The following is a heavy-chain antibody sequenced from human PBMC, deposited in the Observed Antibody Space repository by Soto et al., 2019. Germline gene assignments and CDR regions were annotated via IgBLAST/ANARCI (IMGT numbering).Heavy chain of an antibody. V-gene: IGHV4-59*01. Sequence: ETLSLTCSVSGGSLSSYYWSWIRQPPGKGLEWIGYILYSGHTNYNPSLQSRVSMSVDTSKNQFSLQMTSLTAADTAVYYCARRGYGSGRYLVFWGQGTPVTVSS. CDR1: GGSLSSYY. D-gene: IGHD3-10*01. CDR2: ILYSGHT. CDR3: ARRGYGSGRYLVF. J-gene: IGHJ4*02.